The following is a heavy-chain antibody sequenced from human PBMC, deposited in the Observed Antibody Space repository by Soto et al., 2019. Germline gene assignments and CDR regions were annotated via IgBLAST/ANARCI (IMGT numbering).Heavy chain of an antibody. CDR2: ISSSSSTI. V-gene: IGHV3-48*02. CDR1: GLTFSSYS. J-gene: IGHJ5*02. Sequence: PGGSLRLSWAASGLTFSSYSKNGVRQAPGKGLEWVSYISSSSSTIYYADSVKGRFTISRDNAKNSLYLQMNSLRDEDTAVYYCARDVLPMIPDVPIYNWFDPWGQGTLVTVSS. CDR3: ARDVLPMIPDVPIYNWFDP. D-gene: IGHD3-22*01.